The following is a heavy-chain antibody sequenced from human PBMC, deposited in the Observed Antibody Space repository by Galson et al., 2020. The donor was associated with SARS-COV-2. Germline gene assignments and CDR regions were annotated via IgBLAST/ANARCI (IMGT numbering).Heavy chain of an antibody. CDR3: ARGGLRFGELLHYYYYYMDV. CDR1: GGTFSSYA. CDR2: IIPILGIA. D-gene: IGHD3-10*01. V-gene: IGHV1-69*10. Sequence: SVNVSCKASGGTFSSYAISWVRQAPGQGLEWMGGIIPILGIANYAQKFQGRVTITADKSTSTAYMELSSLRSEDTAVYYCARGGLRFGELLHYYYYYMDVWGKGTTVTVSS. J-gene: IGHJ6*03.